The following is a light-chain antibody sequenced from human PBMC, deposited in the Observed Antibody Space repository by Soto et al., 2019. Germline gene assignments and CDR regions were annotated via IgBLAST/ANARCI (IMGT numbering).Light chain of an antibody. J-gene: IGLJ1*01. Sequence: QSALTQPPSASGTPGQRVTISCSGSTSNIGSHSVNWYQHVPGTAPKLLITTNNQRPSGVPDRFSSFKSGSSASLVISDLQSDDEADYYCATWDDSLKGVFGTGTKVTVL. V-gene: IGLV1-44*01. CDR3: ATWDDSLKGV. CDR2: TNN. CDR1: TSNIGSHS.